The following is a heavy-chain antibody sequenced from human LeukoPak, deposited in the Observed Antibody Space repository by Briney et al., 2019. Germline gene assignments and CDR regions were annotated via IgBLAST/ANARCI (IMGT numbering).Heavy chain of an antibody. V-gene: IGHV1-18*01. CDR2: ISAYNGNT. Sequence: GASVKVSCKASGYTFTSYGISWVRQAPGQGLEWVGWISAYNGNTNYAQKLQGRVTMTTDTSTSTAYMELRSLRSDDTAVYYCARDLLYCGGDCYSYFDYWGQGTLVTVSS. CDR3: ARDLLYCGGDCYSYFDY. J-gene: IGHJ4*02. CDR1: GYTFTSYG. D-gene: IGHD2-21*02.